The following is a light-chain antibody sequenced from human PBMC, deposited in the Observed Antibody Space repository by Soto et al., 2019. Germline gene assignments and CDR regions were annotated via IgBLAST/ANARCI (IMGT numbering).Light chain of an antibody. J-gene: IGLJ3*02. CDR2: EVS. CDR1: SSDVGSYNL. V-gene: IGLV2-23*02. Sequence: QSALTQPASVSGSPGQSITISCTGTSSDVGSYNLVSWYQQHPGKAPKLMIYEVSKRSSGVSNRFSGSKSGNTACLTISGLQGEDEADYDCCSYAGSSTLVFGGGTKLTVL. CDR3: CSYAGSSTLV.